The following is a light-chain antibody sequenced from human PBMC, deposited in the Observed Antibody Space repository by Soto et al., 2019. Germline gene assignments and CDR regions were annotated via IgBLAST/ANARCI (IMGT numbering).Light chain of an antibody. Sequence: IQMTQSPLSLSSSVGDRVTIACRASQEIGKDLGWYQQKPGEPPELLISVASSLESGVPSRFSGSGFGSYFNLTISNLQPEDFATYYCLQDYNYPRTFGQGTKVEL. CDR3: LQDYNYPRT. CDR2: VAS. J-gene: IGKJ1*01. V-gene: IGKV1-6*01. CDR1: QEIGKD.